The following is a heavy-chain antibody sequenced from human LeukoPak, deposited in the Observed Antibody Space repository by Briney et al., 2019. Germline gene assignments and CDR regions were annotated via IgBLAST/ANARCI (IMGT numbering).Heavy chain of an antibody. CDR2: IYTSGST. CDR1: GGSVSSYY. V-gene: IGHV4-4*07. Sequence: SETLSLTCTVSGGSVSSYYWSWIRQPAGKGLEWIGRIYTSGSTNYNPSLKSRVTISVDKSKNQFSLKLSSVTAADTAVYYCARQGLLAGSLYYWMEVWGKGTTVTVSS. D-gene: IGHD3-9*01. J-gene: IGHJ6*04. CDR3: ARQGLLAGSLYYWMEV.